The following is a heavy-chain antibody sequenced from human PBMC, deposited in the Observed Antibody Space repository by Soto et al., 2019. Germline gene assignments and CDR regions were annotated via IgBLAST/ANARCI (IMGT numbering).Heavy chain of an antibody. J-gene: IGHJ3*02. CDR1: GFTFSDYY. D-gene: IGHD3-10*01. CDR3: ARDLNEMVSTSAAFDI. CDR2: PSGSGSLI. Sequence: QVQLVESGGGLVKPGGSLRLSCVASGFTFSDYYMGWIRQAPGKGLEWVSHPSGSGSLIFYGDSVKGRFTISRDNAKKSLYLQMNSLRAEDTAVYYCARDLNEMVSTSAAFDIWGHGTLVIVSS. V-gene: IGHV3-11*01.